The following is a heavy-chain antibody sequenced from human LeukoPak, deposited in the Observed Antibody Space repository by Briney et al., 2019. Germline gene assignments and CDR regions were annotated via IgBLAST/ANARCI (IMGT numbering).Heavy chain of an antibody. J-gene: IGHJ5*02. CDR3: AKGGGAWLVNWFDP. CDR2: ISSSGSTI. V-gene: IGHV3-48*03. D-gene: IGHD6-19*01. Sequence: GGSLRLSCAASGFTFSSYEMNWVRQAPGKGLEWVSYISSSGSTIYYADSVKGRFTISRDNAKNSLYLQMNSLRAEDTALYYCAKGGGAWLVNWFDPWGQGTLVTVSS. CDR1: GFTFSSYE.